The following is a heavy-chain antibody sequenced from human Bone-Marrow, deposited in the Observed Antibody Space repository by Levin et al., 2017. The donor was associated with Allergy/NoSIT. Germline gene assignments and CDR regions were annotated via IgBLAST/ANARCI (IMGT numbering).Heavy chain of an antibody. CDR2: ISDSGAST. V-gene: IGHV3-23*01. Sequence: GGSLRLSCAGSGFTLSDSAMSWVRQAPGEGLVWVSGISDSGASTYYADSVKGRFTISRDISTNRVFLQMNSLSAEDTALYYCARGSYCSGGTCYSRLGYWGQGILVTVSS. J-gene: IGHJ4*02. D-gene: IGHD2-15*01. CDR1: GFTLSDSA. CDR3: ARGSYCSGGTCYSRLGY.